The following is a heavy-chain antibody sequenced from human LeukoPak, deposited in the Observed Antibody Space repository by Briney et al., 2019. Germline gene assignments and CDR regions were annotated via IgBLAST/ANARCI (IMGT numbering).Heavy chain of an antibody. D-gene: IGHD6-13*01. CDR2: IYTSGST. CDR1: GGSISSYY. CDR3: ARDRVAARRYYYYGMDV. J-gene: IGHJ6*02. Sequence: PSETLSLTCTVSGGSISSYYWGWIRQPAGKGLEWIGRIYTSGSTNYNPSLKSRVTMSVDTSKNQFSLKLSSVTAADTAVYYCARDRVAARRYYYYGMDVWGQGTTVTVSS. V-gene: IGHV4-4*07.